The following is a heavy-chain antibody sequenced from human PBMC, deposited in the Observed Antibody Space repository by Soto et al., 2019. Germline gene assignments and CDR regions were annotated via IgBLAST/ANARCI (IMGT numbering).Heavy chain of an antibody. CDR2: MNPNSGNT. Sequence: GASVKVSCKASGYTFTSYDINWVRQATGQGLEWMGWMNPNSGNTGYAQKFQGRVTMTRNTSIGTAYMELSSLRSEDTAVYYCARDYGDTLNYYYYYYMDVWGKGTTVTVSS. D-gene: IGHD4-17*01. CDR1: GYTFTSYD. V-gene: IGHV1-8*01. J-gene: IGHJ6*03. CDR3: ARDYGDTLNYYYYYYMDV.